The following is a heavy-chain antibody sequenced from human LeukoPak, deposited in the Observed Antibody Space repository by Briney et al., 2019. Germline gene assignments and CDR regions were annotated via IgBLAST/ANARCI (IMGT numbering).Heavy chain of an antibody. CDR2: ISSSGS. CDR1: GFSFSSYA. D-gene: IGHD3-22*01. J-gene: IGHJ4*02. V-gene: IGHV3-23*01. Sequence: GGSLRLSCAASGFSFSSYAMTWVRQAPGKGLEWVSTISSSGSYYADSVKGRFTISRDNSKNTLYLQMNSLRDEDTAVYYCSKYGFFYYNGYYIYYFDCWGQGTLLTVSS. CDR3: SKYGFFYYNGYYIYYFDC.